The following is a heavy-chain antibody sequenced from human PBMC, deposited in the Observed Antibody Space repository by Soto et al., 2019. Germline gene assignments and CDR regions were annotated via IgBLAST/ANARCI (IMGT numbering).Heavy chain of an antibody. V-gene: IGHV3-9*01. CDR3: AKGNYDFWSGAEG. J-gene: IGHJ4*02. CDR1: GFTFDDYA. Sequence: EVQLVESGGGLVQPGRSLRLSCAASGFTFDDYAMHWVRQAPGKGLEWVSGISWNSGSIGYADSVKGRFTISRDNAKNSLYLQMNSLRAEDKALYYCAKGNYDFWSGAEGWGQGTLVTVSS. D-gene: IGHD3-3*01. CDR2: ISWNSGSI.